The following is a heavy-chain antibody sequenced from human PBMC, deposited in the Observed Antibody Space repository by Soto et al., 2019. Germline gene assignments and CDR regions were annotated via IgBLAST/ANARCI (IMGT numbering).Heavy chain of an antibody. V-gene: IGHV3-30*18. Sequence: PGGSLRLSCAASGFTFSNYGMHWVRQAPGKGLEWVAVISYDGSNKYYADSVKGRFTISRDNSKNTLHLQMNSLRAEDTAVYYCAKGYGDYESDYWGQGTLVTVSS. D-gene: IGHD4-17*01. CDR2: ISYDGSNK. J-gene: IGHJ4*02. CDR1: GFTFSNYG. CDR3: AKGYGDYESDY.